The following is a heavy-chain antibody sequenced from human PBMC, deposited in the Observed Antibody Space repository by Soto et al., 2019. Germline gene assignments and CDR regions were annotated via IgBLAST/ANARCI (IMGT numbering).Heavy chain of an antibody. CDR1: GYTFTSYG. V-gene: IGHV1-18*01. J-gene: IGHJ6*02. CDR2: ISAYNGNT. CDR3: ARDGMRDIVVVVAAPSYYYYGMDV. Sequence: GASGKVSCKASGYTFTSYGISWVRQAPGQGLEWMGWISAYNGNTNYAQKLQGRVTMTTDTSTSTAYMELRSLRSDDTAVYYCARDGMRDIVVVVAAPSYYYYGMDVWGQGTTVTVSS. D-gene: IGHD2-15*01.